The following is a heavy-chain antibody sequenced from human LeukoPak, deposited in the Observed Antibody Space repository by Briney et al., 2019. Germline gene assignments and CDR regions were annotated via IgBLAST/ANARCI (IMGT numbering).Heavy chain of an antibody. V-gene: IGHV1-69*05. J-gene: IGHJ4*02. Sequence: GASVKVSCKASGGTFSSYAISWVRQAPGQGLEWMGGIIPIFGTANYAQKFQGRVTITTDESTSTAYMELSSLRSEDTAVYYCARSPGYDSSGYYSYYFDYWGQGTLVTVSS. D-gene: IGHD3-22*01. CDR3: ARSPGYDSSGYYSYYFDY. CDR2: IIPIFGTA. CDR1: GGTFSSYA.